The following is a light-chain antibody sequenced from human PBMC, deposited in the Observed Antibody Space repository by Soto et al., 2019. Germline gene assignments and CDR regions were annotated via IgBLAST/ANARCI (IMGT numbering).Light chain of an antibody. CDR2: GAS. CDR1: QSVSSN. CDR3: QQYHIWGT. J-gene: IGKJ1*01. Sequence: IEMTQSPATLSVSPGERATLSCRASQSVSSNLVWYQQKPGQAPRLHIYGASTRVPRIPARFSGSGSGTVFTLPISSLASADFAVYFCQQYHIWGTLGQGTQVPI. V-gene: IGKV3-15*01.